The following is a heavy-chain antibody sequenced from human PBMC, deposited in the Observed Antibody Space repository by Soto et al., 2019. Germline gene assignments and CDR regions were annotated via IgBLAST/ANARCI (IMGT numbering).Heavy chain of an antibody. CDR3: ARDSSDPHGMDV. Sequence: QVQLVQSGAEVKKPGSSVKVSCKASGGTFSSYAISWVRQAPGQGLEWMGGIIPIFGTANYAQKFQGRVTMTTDTSTSTAYMELRSLRSDDTAVYYCARDSSDPHGMDVWGQGTTVTVSS. J-gene: IGHJ6*02. V-gene: IGHV1-69*06. CDR2: IIPIFGTA. D-gene: IGHD3-10*01. CDR1: GGTFSSYA.